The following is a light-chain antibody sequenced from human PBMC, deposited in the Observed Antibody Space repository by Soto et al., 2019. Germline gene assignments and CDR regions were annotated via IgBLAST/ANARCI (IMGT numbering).Light chain of an antibody. CDR1: SSDVGNYRY. CDR3: SSYTTRSTWV. V-gene: IGLV2-14*01. CDR2: EVT. J-gene: IGLJ3*02. Sequence: QSVLAQPASVSGSPGQSITISCTETSSDVGNYRYVSWYQQHPGKAPKLMVYEVTNRPSEVSDRFSGSKSGNTASLTISGLQAEDEADYYCSSYTTRSTWVFGGGTKVTVL.